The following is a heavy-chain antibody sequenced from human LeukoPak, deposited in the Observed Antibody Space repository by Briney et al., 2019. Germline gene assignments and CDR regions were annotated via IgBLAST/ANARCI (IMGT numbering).Heavy chain of an antibody. D-gene: IGHD1/OR15-1a*01. J-gene: IGHJ2*01. CDR1: SYLNSSGYY. V-gene: IGHV4-38-2*01. CDR3: ARLIRRTSWYFEL. CDR2: FYHGGST. Sequence: PAETQSLTCAISSYLNSSGYYLGWLRHPPGKGLEWIGRFYHGGSTYYNPSLKSRVTISVDTSKNQISLRLTSVTAADSAVYYCARLIRRTSWYFELWGRGTLATVSS.